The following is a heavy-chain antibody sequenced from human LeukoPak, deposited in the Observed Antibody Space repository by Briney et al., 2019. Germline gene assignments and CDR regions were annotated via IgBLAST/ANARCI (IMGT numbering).Heavy chain of an antibody. J-gene: IGHJ4*02. V-gene: IGHV3-74*01. CDR1: GFTFSAYW. CDR3: AKISNTYQGED. CDR2: INSDESSP. Sequence: PGGSLRLSCAASGFTFSAYWMHWVRQAPGKGLVWVSRINSDESSPRYADSVKGRFTISRDNAKNTLYLQMNSLRAEDTAVYYCAKISNTYQGEDWGQGTLVTVSS. D-gene: IGHD2-2*01.